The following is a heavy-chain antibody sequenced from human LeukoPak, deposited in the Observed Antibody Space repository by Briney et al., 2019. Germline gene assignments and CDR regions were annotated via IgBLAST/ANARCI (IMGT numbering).Heavy chain of an antibody. CDR2: INAGNGNT. CDR1: GYTFTGYY. D-gene: IGHD5-12*01. CDR3: ARVGNLDGLRPYYFDY. Sequence: ASVKVSCKASGYTFTGYYMHWVRQAPGQGLEWMGWINAGNGNTKYSQKFQGRVTITRDTSASTAYMELSSLRSEDTAVYYCARVGNLDGLRPYYFDYWGQGTLVTVSS. V-gene: IGHV1-3*01. J-gene: IGHJ4*02.